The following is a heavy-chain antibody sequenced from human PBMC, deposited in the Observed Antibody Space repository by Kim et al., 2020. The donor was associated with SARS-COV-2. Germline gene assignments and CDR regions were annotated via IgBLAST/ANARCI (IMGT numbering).Heavy chain of an antibody. D-gene: IGHD3-3*01. CDR3: ARGLYDFWSGYYTSWFDY. V-gene: IGHV4-59*13. CDR2: IYYSGST. J-gene: IGHJ4*02. Sequence: SETLSLTCTVSGGSISSYYWSWIRQPPGKGLEWIGYIYYSGSTNYNPSLKSRVTISVDTSKNQFSLKLSSVTAADTAVYYCARGLYDFWSGYYTSWFDYWGQGTLVTVSS. CDR1: GGSISSYY.